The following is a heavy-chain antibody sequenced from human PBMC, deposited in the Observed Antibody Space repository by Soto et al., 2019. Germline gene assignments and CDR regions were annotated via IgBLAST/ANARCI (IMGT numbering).Heavy chain of an antibody. Sequence: ASVKVSCKASGYTFTSYDINWVRQATGQGLEWMGWMNPNSGNTGYAQKFQGRVTMTRNTSISTAYMELSSLRSEVTAVYYCARDDKLNSSSDYYYYYYGMDVWGQGTTVTVSS. J-gene: IGHJ6*02. CDR1: GYTFTSYD. CDR2: MNPNSGNT. CDR3: ARDDKLNSSSDYYYYYYGMDV. V-gene: IGHV1-8*01. D-gene: IGHD6-6*01.